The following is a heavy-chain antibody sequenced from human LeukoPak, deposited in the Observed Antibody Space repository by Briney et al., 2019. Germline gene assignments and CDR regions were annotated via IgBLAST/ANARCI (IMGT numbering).Heavy chain of an antibody. CDR3: ARYYGSGSYYTDY. D-gene: IGHD3-10*01. Sequence: GGSLRLSCAASGFTFSSYSMNWDRQAPGKGLEWVSSISSSSSYIYYADSVKGRFTISRDNAKNSLYLQMNSLRAEDTAVYYCARYYGSGSYYTDYWGQGTLVTVSS. CDR1: GFTFSSYS. V-gene: IGHV3-21*01. J-gene: IGHJ4*02. CDR2: ISSSSSYI.